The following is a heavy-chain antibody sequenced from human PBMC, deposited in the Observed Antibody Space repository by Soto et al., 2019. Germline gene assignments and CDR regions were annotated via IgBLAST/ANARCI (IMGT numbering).Heavy chain of an antibody. CDR3: ARVGFGCSGGSCYSGPYYYSGMDV. J-gene: IGHJ6*02. V-gene: IGHV3-74*01. CDR1: GFTFSSYW. Sequence: AGGSLRLSCAASGFTFSSYWMHWVRQAPGKGLVWVSRINSDGSSTSYADSVKGRFTISRDNAKNTLYLQMNSLRAEDTAVYYCARVGFGCSGGSCYSGPYYYSGMDVWGQGTTVTVSS. D-gene: IGHD2-15*01. CDR2: INSDGSST.